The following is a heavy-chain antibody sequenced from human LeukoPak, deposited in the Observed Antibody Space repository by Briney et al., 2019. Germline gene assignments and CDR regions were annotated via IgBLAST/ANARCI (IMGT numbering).Heavy chain of an antibody. CDR3: ITFSMIVVVITD. V-gene: IGHV3-15*01. D-gene: IGHD3-22*01. CDR2: IKSKSDGGTT. J-gene: IGHJ4*02. CDR1: GFTFSTYW. Sequence: GGSLRLSCAASGFTFSTYWMHWVRQPPGKGLEWVGRIKSKSDGGTTDYAAPVKGRFTISRDDSKNTLYLHMNSLKTEDTAVYYCITFSMIVVVITDWGQGTLVTVSS.